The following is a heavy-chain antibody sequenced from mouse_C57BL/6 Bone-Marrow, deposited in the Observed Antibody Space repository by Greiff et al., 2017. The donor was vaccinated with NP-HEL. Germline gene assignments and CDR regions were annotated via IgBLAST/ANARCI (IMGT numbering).Heavy chain of an antibody. J-gene: IGHJ3*01. CDR1: GYTFTCYW. CDR2: IDPSDSYT. V-gene: IGHV1-69*01. CDR3: ARSLVAQVAY. Sequence: QVQLQQPGAELVMPGASVKLSCKASGYTFTCYWMHWVKQRPGQGLEWIGEIDPSDSYTNYNQKFKGKSTLTVDKSSSTAYMQLSSLTSEDSAVYYCARSLVAQVAYWGQGTLVTVSA. D-gene: IGHD3-2*02.